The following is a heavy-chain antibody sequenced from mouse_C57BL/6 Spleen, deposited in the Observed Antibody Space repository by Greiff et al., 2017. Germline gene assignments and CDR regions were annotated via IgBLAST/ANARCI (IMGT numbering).Heavy chain of an antibody. J-gene: IGHJ4*01. V-gene: IGHV1-76*01. CDR2: IYPGSGNT. CDR1: GYTFTDYY. D-gene: IGHD1-1*01. Sequence: QVQLQQSGAELVRPGASVKLSCKASGYTFTDYYINWVKQRPGQGLEWIARIYPGSGNTYYNEKFKGKATLTAEKSSSTAYMQLSSLTSEDSAVYFCARCYYGSSYAMDYWGQGTSVTVSS. CDR3: ARCYYGSSYAMDY.